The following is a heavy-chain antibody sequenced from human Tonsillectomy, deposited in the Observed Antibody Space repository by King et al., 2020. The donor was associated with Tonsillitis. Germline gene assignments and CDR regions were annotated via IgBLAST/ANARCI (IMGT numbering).Heavy chain of an antibody. CDR3: ATGDPQWGPEDDFDY. D-gene: IGHD1-26*01. V-gene: IGHV3-30*02. CDR1: GFTFSSYG. Sequence: QLVQSGGGVVQPGGSLRLSCAASGFTFSSYGMHWVRQAPGKGLEWVAFIRYDGSNKYYADSVKGRFTISRDNSKNTLYLQMNSLRAEDTAVYYCATGDPQWGPEDDFDYWGQGTLVTVSS. CDR2: IRYDGSNK. J-gene: IGHJ4*02.